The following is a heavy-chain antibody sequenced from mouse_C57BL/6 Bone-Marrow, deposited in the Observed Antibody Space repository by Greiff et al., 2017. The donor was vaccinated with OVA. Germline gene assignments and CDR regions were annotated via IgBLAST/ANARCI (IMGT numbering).Heavy chain of an antibody. J-gene: IGHJ2*01. CDR2: IYPGSGNT. V-gene: IGHV1-76*01. CDR1: GYTFTDYY. D-gene: IGHD1-1*02. Sequence: VKLMESGAELVRPGASVKLSCKASGYTFTDYYINWVKQRPGQGLEWIARIYPGSGNTYYNEKFKGKATLTAEKSSSTAYMQLSSLTSEDSAVYFCARWLWYYFDYWGQGTTLTVSS. CDR3: ARWLWYYFDY.